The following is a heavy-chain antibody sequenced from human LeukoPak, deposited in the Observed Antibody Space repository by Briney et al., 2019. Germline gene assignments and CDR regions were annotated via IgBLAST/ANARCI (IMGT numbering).Heavy chain of an antibody. Sequence: GGSLRLSCGASGFTFSPFWMLWVRQSPGKGLVWVSRINHDGSDAIYADSVKGRFAISRDNAKNTLYLQMNRLRADDTAVYYCARGGYSHAFDIWGQGTTVTVAS. CDR2: INHDGSDA. V-gene: IGHV3-74*01. D-gene: IGHD2-21*01. J-gene: IGHJ3*02. CDR3: ARGGYSHAFDI. CDR1: GFTFSPFW.